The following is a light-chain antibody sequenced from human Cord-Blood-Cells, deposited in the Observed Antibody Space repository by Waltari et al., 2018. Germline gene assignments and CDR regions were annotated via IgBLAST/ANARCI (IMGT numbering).Light chain of an antibody. CDR2: GAS. CDR1: QRVSSN. V-gene: IGKV3-15*01. J-gene: IGKJ3*01. CDR3: QQYNNWPFT. Sequence: EIVMTQSPATLSVSPGERATLSCRASQRVSSNLAWYQQKPGQAPRLLIYGASTRATGIPTRFSGSVSGTEFTLTISSLQSEDFAVYYCQQYNNWPFTFGPGTKVDIK.